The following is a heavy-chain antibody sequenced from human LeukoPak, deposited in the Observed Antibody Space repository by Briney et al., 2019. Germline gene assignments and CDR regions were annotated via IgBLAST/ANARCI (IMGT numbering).Heavy chain of an antibody. CDR2: ISGSGGST. Sequence: PGGSLRLSCAASGSTFSSYAMSWVRQAPGKGLEWVSAISGSGGSTYYADSVKGRFTISRDNSKNTLYLQMNSLRAEDTAVYYCAKDRGIQLWLLDAFDIWGQGTMVTVSS. D-gene: IGHD5-18*01. CDR1: GSTFSSYA. V-gene: IGHV3-23*01. J-gene: IGHJ3*02. CDR3: AKDRGIQLWLLDAFDI.